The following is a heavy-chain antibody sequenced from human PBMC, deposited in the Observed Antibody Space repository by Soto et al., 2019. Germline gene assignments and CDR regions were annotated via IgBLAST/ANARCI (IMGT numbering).Heavy chain of an antibody. Sequence: SETLPLPCTVSGCYISSYYWSWIRQPPGKGLEWVGYIYYSGSTNYNPSLKSRVTISVDTSKNQFSLKLSSVTAADTAVYYCARAGIAAALGLFDPWGQGTLVTVSS. D-gene: IGHD6-13*01. CDR3: ARAGIAAALGLFDP. J-gene: IGHJ5*02. CDR2: IYYSGST. CDR1: GCYISSYY. V-gene: IGHV4-59*01.